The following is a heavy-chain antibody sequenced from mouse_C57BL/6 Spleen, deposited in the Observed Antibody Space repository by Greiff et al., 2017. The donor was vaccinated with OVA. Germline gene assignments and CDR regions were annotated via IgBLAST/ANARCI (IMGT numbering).Heavy chain of an antibody. CDR1: GYTFTSYW. D-gene: IGHD1-1*01. J-gene: IGHJ1*03. CDR2: IYPGSGST. CDR3: AIYYYGSSYVSHWYFDV. V-gene: IGHV1-55*01. Sequence: QVQLQQPGAELVKPGASVKMSCKASGYTFTSYWITWVKQRPGQGLEWIGDIYPGSGSTNYNEKFKSKATLTVDTSSSTAYMQLSSLTSEDSAVYYCAIYYYGSSYVSHWYFDVWGTGTTVTVSS.